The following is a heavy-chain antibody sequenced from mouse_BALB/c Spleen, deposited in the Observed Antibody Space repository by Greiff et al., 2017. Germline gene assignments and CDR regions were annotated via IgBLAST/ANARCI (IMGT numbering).Heavy chain of an antibody. CDR3: ARVNWDVKVAWFAY. D-gene: IGHD4-1*02. J-gene: IGHJ3*01. CDR1: GFTFTDYY. CDR2: IRNKANGYTT. Sequence: EVQLVESGGGLVQPGGSLRLSCATSGFTFTDYYMSWVRQPPGKALEWLGFIRNKANGYTTEYSASVKGRFTISRDNSQSILYLQMNTLRAEDSATYYCARVNWDVKVAWFAYWGQGTLVTVSA. V-gene: IGHV7-3*02.